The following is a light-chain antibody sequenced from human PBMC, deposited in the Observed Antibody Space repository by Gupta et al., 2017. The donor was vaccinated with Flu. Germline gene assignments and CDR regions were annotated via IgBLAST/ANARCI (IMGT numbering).Light chain of an antibody. V-gene: IGLV2-14*01. J-gene: IGLJ3*02. CDR1: SRDVGGKNY. Sequence: SINTASTRNSRDVGGKNYGSWYQQKPGQAPILVIFKDINRPSGVSKRFSGSKSGTTDSLTICGIQAEDEADYYWRSSNSSRSWVFGGGTKLTVL. CDR2: KDI. CDR3: RSSNSSRSWV.